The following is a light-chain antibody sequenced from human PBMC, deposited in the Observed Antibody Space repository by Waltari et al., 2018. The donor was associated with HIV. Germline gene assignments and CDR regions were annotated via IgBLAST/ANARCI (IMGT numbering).Light chain of an antibody. CDR3: GADHGSGSNFCWV. J-gene: IGLJ3*02. CDR2: VGTGVMVV. CDR1: SGYSNYK. V-gene: IGLV9-49*01. Sequence: QPVLTQPPSASASLGASVTLTCTLSSGYSNYKVDWYQQRPGTGPGFQMRVGTGVMVVYKGDGIPDRFSVFGSGLNRYLTIKNIQEEDESDYHGGADHGSGSNFCWVFGGWTKLTVL.